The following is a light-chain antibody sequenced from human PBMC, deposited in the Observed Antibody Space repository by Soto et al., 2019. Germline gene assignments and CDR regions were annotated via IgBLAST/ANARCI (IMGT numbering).Light chain of an antibody. J-gene: IGKJ3*01. Sequence: DIQMTQSPSSLSASVGDRVIISCRASQNISSYLNWYQQKPGKAPKLLIYAASSLQSGVPSRFSGSGSGTDFTLTISSLRPEDFATYYCQQIYSIPLTFGPGTKVHIK. CDR2: AAS. V-gene: IGKV1-39*01. CDR1: QNISSY. CDR3: QQIYSIPLT.